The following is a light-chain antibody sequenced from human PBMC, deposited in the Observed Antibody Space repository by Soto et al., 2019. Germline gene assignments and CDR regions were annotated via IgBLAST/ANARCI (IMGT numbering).Light chain of an antibody. CDR2: GAY. CDR3: QQYDRSPPT. V-gene: IGKV3-20*01. Sequence: EIVLTQSPGTLSLSLGERATLSCRASQSVTSIYVAWYQQKPRQAPMLLIYGAYRRATGIPDRFSGSGSGTEFILTISRLESEDFAVYYCQQYDRSPPTFGQGTKVEIK. J-gene: IGKJ1*01. CDR1: QSVTSIY.